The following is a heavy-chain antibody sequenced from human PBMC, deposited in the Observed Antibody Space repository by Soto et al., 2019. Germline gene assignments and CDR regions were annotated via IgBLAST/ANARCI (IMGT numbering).Heavy chain of an antibody. CDR3: ARGGSSGLVGYFDY. D-gene: IGHD6-19*01. CDR2: IIPIFGTA. J-gene: IGHJ4*02. Sequence: SVKVSCKASGGTFSSYAISWVRQAPGQGLEWMGGIIPIFGTANYAQKFQGRVTITADESTSTAYMELSSLRSEDTAVYYCARGGSSGLVGYFDYWGQGTLVTVSS. CDR1: GGTFSSYA. V-gene: IGHV1-69*13.